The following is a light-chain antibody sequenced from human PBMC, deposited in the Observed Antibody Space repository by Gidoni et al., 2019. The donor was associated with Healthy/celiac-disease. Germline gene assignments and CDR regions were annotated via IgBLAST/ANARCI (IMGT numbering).Light chain of an antibody. Sequence: DIVLTQSPATLSLSPGERATLSCRASQSVSSYLAWYQQKPGQAPRLLIYDASNRATGIPARFSGRGSGTDFTLTIRSLEPEDCAVYYCQQRSNFGQGTRLEIK. J-gene: IGKJ5*01. CDR2: DAS. CDR1: QSVSSY. V-gene: IGKV3-11*01. CDR3: QQRSN.